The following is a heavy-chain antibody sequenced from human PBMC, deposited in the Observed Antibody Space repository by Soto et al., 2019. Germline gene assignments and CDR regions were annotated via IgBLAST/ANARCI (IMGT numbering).Heavy chain of an antibody. CDR2: IYHSGGT. D-gene: IGHD5-12*01. CDR1: GGSISSGGYS. V-gene: IGHV4-30-2*01. Sequence: QLQLQESGSGLVKPSQTLSLTCAVSGGSISSGGYSWSWIRQPPGKGLEWIGYIYHSGGTYYNPSLKSQATISVDRSKNQFSLKLSSVTAADTAVYYCAAGGGLPRYYWGQGTLVTVSS. CDR3: AAGGGLPRYY. J-gene: IGHJ4*02.